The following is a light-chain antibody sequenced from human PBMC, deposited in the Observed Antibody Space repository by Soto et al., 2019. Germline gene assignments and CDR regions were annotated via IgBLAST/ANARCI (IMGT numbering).Light chain of an antibody. V-gene: IGKV1-39*01. CDR2: AAS. J-gene: IGKJ3*01. CDR1: QSISSY. CDR3: QQSYSTPPFT. Sequence: DIQMTQSPSSLSASVGDRVTITCRASQSISSYLNWYQQNPGKAPELLIYAASSLQRGVPSRFTGSRPGTDFTPTSSSLQPEDFATYYYQQSYSTPPFTFGPGTKVDIK.